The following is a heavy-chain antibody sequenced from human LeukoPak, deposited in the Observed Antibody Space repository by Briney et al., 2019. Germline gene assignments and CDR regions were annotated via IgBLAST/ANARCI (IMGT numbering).Heavy chain of an antibody. J-gene: IGHJ4*02. D-gene: IGHD6-19*01. CDR3: AKEGSGWYYLDY. Sequence: PGGALRLSCAASGFRFSSYDIHWVRPAPGKGLEWVTFIESDGTKEYYADSVKGRITISRDNSKNTVYVQMNTLRAEDTAVYYCAKEGSGWYYLDYWGQGTVVTVSS. CDR1: GFRFSSYD. V-gene: IGHV3-30*02. CDR2: IESDGTKE.